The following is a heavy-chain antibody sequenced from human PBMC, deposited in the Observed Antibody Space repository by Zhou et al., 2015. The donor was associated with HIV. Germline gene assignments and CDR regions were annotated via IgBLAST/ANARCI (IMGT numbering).Heavy chain of an antibody. CDR3: ALSYCTNGVCQRTYYYYGMDV. CDR2: IIPILGIA. CDR1: GGTFSSYT. D-gene: IGHD2-8*01. V-gene: IGHV1-69*02. J-gene: IGHJ6*02. Sequence: QVQLVQSGAEVKKPGSSVKVSCKASGGTFSSYTISWVRQAPGQGLEWMGRIIPILGIANYAQKFQGRVTITADKSTSTAYMELSSLRSEDTAVYYCALSYCTNGVCQRTYYYYGMDVWGQGTTVTVSS.